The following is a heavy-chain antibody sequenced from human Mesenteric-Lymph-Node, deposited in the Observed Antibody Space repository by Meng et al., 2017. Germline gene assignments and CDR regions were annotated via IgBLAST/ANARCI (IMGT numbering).Heavy chain of an antibody. D-gene: IGHD3-3*01. Sequence: GESLKISCAASGLTFSSNVMYWVRQAPGKGLEWVSSISASGVNTDYPESVKGRFTISRDNSKNTLYLQMNSLRAEDTAVYYCARDRRGYYDFWSGSPWGQGTLVTVSS. CDR2: ISASGVNT. V-gene: IGHV3-23*01. J-gene: IGHJ5*02. CDR1: GLTFSSNV. CDR3: ARDRRGYYDFWSGSP.